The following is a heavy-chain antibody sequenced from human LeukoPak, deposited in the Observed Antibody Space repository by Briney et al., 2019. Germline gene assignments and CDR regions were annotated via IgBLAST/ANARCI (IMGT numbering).Heavy chain of an antibody. Sequence: PSETLSLTCTVSGGSISSGDYYWSWIRQPPGKGLEWIGYIYYSGSTYYNPSLKSRVTLSVDTSKNQFPLKLSSVTAADTAVYYCARETVIFDYWGQGTLVTVSS. CDR1: GGSISSGDYY. CDR3: ARETVIFDY. V-gene: IGHV4-30-4*01. J-gene: IGHJ4*02. CDR2: IYYSGST. D-gene: IGHD2/OR15-2a*01.